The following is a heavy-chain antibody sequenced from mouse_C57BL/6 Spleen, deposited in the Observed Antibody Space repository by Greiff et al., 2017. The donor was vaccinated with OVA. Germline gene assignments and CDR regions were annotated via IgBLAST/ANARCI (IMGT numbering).Heavy chain of an antibody. Sequence: EVQLQESEGGLVQPGSSMKLSCTASGFTFSDYYMAWVRQVPEKGLEWVANINYDGSSTYYLDSLKSRFIISRDNAKNILYLQMSSLKSEDTATYYCARGDSSDSYYFDYWGQGTTLTVSS. V-gene: IGHV5-16*01. CDR1: GFTFSDYY. D-gene: IGHD3-2*01. J-gene: IGHJ2*01. CDR2: INYDGSST. CDR3: ARGDSSDSYYFDY.